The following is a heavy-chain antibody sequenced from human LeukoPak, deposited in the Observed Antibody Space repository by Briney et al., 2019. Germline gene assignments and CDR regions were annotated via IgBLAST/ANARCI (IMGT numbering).Heavy chain of an antibody. CDR3: ARETSGSYYHDAFDI. D-gene: IGHD1-26*01. CDR2: IIPIFGTA. J-gene: IGHJ3*02. CDR1: GGTFSSYA. Sequence: SVKVSCKASGGTFSSYAISWVRQAPGQGLEWMGGIIPIFGTANYAQKFQGRVTITTDESTSTAYMELSSLRSEDTAVYYCARETSGSYYHDAFDIWGQGTMVTVSS. V-gene: IGHV1-69*05.